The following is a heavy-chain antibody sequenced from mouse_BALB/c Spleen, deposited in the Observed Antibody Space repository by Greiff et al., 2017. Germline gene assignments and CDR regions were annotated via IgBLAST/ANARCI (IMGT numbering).Heavy chain of an antibody. CDR1: GYSITSGYS. J-gene: IGHJ1*01. D-gene: IGHD1-2*01. CDR2: IHYSGST. CDR3: TRPHYCGRPSYWYCDD. V-gene: IGHV3-1*02. Sequence: EVQLQQSGPDLVKPSQSLSLTCTVTGYSITSGYSWHWIRQFPGNKLEWMGYIHYSGSTNYNPSLKSRISITRDTSKNQFFLQLNSVTTEDTATYDGTRPHYCGRPSYWYCDDWGEGTTVTVSS.